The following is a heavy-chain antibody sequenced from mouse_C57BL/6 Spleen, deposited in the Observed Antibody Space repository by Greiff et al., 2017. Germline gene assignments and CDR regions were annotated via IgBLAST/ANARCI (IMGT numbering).Heavy chain of an antibody. CDR1: GYTFTSYW. D-gene: IGHD1-1*01. CDR3: ARNYYGSSGYFDY. Sequence: VKLMESGAELVMPGASVKLSCKASGYTFTSYWMHWVKQRPGQGLEWIGEIDPSDSYTNYNQKFKGKSTLTVDKSSSTAYMQLSSLTSEDSAVYYCARNYYGSSGYFDYWGQGTTLTVSS. CDR2: IDPSDSYT. J-gene: IGHJ2*01. V-gene: IGHV1-69*01.